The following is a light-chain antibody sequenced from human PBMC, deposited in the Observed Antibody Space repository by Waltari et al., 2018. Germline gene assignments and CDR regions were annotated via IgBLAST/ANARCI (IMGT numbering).Light chain of an antibody. CDR1: DEKTF. Sequence: DEKTFVYWYLKRPGQSPQRRISEVSSRFSGVPDRFSGSGSGTDFTLKISRVEAEDVGLYYCMQGVHLPLTFGGGTKVEIQ. V-gene: IGKV2-29*03. CDR3: MQGVHLPLT. CDR2: EVS. J-gene: IGKJ4*01.